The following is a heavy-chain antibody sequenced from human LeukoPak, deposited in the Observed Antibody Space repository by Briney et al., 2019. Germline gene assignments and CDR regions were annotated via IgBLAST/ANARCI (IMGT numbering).Heavy chain of an antibody. V-gene: IGHV3-53*01. CDR3: ARDLMGSDSSGYLGAFDI. CDR2: IYSGGST. CDR1: GFTVSSNY. Sequence: PGGSLRLSCAASGFTVSSNYMSWVRQAPGKGLEWVSVIYSGGSTYYADSVKGRFTISRDNSKNTLYLQMNSLRAEDTAVYYRARDLMGSDSSGYLGAFDIWGQGTMVTVSS. D-gene: IGHD3-22*01. J-gene: IGHJ3*02.